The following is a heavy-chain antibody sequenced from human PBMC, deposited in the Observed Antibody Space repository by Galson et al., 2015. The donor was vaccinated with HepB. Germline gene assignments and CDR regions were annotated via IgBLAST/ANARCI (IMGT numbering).Heavy chain of an antibody. CDR1: GFTVSSNY. Sequence: SLRLSCAASGFTVSSNYMSWVRQAPGKGLEWVSVIYSGGNTYYPDSVKGRFTISRDNSKNTLYLQMNSLRAEDTAVYYCAKDSTSGYMVRGAEFDYWGQGTLVTVSS. CDR2: IYSGGNT. V-gene: IGHV3-53*05. J-gene: IGHJ4*02. CDR3: AKDSTSGYMVRGAEFDY. D-gene: IGHD3-10*01.